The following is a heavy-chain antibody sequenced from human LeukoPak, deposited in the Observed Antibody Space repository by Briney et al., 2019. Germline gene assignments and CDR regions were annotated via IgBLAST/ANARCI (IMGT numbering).Heavy chain of an antibody. D-gene: IGHD1-26*01. CDR3: ARDGRFPPEVLPRYFDY. J-gene: IGHJ4*02. Sequence: SETLSLTYTVSGYSISSGYYWGWIRQPPGKGLEWIGSIYHSGSTYYNPSLKSRVTISVDTSKNQFSLKLSSVTAADTAVYYCARDGRFPPEVLPRYFDYWGQGTLVTVSS. CDR2: IYHSGST. V-gene: IGHV4-38-2*02. CDR1: GYSISSGYY.